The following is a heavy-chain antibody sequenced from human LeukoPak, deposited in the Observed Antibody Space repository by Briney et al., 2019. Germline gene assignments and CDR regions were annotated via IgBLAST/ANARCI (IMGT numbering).Heavy chain of an antibody. CDR2: ISGYNSNT. Sequence: GASLKVSCRASGYTFASSGISWVRQAPGQGLEWLGWISGYNSNTKYAQNLQGRVTMTADTSTSIAYMELRSLRSDDTAVYYCARAYSGDERMSWFDSWGQGTLVTVSS. CDR1: GYTFASSG. J-gene: IGHJ5*01. V-gene: IGHV1-18*01. D-gene: IGHD4-11*01. CDR3: ARAYSGDERMSWFDS.